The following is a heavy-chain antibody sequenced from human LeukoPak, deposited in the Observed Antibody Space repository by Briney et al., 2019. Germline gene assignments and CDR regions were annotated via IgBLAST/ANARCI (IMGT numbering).Heavy chain of an antibody. D-gene: IGHD2-2*01. V-gene: IGHV1-2*02. J-gene: IGHJ6*03. Sequence: ASVKVSCKASGYTFTGYHIHWVRQAPGQGLEWMGWINPNSGGTNYAQKFQGRVTMTRDTSISTAYMELSRLRSDDTAVYYCSRGSSTSITYYMDVWGKGTTVTVSS. CDR1: GYTFTGYH. CDR3: SRGSSTSITYYMDV. CDR2: INPNSGGT.